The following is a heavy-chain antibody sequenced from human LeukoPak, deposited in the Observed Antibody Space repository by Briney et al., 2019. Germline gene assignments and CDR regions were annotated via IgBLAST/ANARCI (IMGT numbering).Heavy chain of an antibody. Sequence: GSLRLSCAASGFTFSNAWMSWARQPPGKGLEWIGEINHSGSTNYNPSLKSRVTISVDSSKNHFSLKLTSVTAADTAVYYCARLGAGSFDPWGQGTLVTVSS. D-gene: IGHD3-10*01. J-gene: IGHJ5*02. CDR2: INHSGST. CDR3: ARLGAGSFDP. CDR1: GFTFSNAW. V-gene: IGHV4-34*01.